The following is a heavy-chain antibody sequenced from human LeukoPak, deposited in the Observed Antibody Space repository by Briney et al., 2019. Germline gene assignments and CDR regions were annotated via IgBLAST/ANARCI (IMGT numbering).Heavy chain of an antibody. J-gene: IGHJ3*02. CDR3: ARDSPILRYFRFGAFDI. Sequence: GGSLRLSCAASGFTFSSYAMNWVRQAPGKGLEWVSAISGSGSNTHYADSVKGRFTISRDNAKNSLYLQMNSLRAEDTAVYYCARDSPILRYFRFGAFDIWGQGTMVTVSS. D-gene: IGHD3-9*01. V-gene: IGHV3-23*01. CDR2: ISGSGSNT. CDR1: GFTFSSYA.